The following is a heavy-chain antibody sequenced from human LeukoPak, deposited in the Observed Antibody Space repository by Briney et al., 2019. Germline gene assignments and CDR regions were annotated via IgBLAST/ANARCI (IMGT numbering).Heavy chain of an antibody. V-gene: IGHV1-2*02. CDR3: ARDYSSGWYDY. CDR2: INLNSGGT. J-gene: IGHJ4*02. CDR1: GYTFTGYY. D-gene: IGHD6-19*01. Sequence: ASVKVSCKASGYTFTGYYMHWVRQAPGQGLEWMGWINLNSGGTNYAQNFQGRVTMTRDTSISTAYMELSRLRSDDTAVYYCARDYSSGWYDYWGQGTLVTVSS.